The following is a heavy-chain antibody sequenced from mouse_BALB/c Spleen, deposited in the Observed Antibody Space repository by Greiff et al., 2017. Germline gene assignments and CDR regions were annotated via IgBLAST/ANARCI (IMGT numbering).Heavy chain of an antibody. CDR3: AREGSLRRVLDY. V-gene: IGHV14-3*02. Sequence: EVQLQQSGAELVKPGASVKLSCTASGFNIKDTYMHWVKQRPEQGLEWIGRIDPANGNTKYDPKFQGKATITADTSSNTAYLQLSSLTSEDTAVYYCAREGSLRRVLDYWGQGTTLTVSS. J-gene: IGHJ2*01. CDR1: GFNIKDTY. CDR2: IDPANGNT. D-gene: IGHD2-12*01.